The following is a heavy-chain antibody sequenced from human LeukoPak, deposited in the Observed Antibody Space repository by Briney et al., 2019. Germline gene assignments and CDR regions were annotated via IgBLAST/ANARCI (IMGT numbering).Heavy chain of an antibody. CDR1: GFTFDDYG. CDR3: AKVAKYYYGSETYYFFEH. Sequence: GGSLRLSCAASGFTFDDYGMSWVRQAPGKGLEWVSGINWNGDNTAYADSVKGRFTISRDNAKNSLYLQMNSLRVEDTAVYYCAKVAKYYYGSETYYFFEHWGQGTPVTASS. D-gene: IGHD3-10*01. CDR2: INWNGDNT. J-gene: IGHJ4*02. V-gene: IGHV3-20*04.